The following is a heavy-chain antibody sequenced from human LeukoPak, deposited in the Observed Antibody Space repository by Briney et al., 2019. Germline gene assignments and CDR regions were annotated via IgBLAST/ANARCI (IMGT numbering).Heavy chain of an antibody. CDR1: GGSISSYY. D-gene: IGHD1-26*01. Sequence: SETLSLTCTVSGGSISSYYWSWIRQPAGKGLEWIGRIYTSGSTNYNPSLKSRVTMSVDTSKNQFSLKLSSVTAADTAVYYCAREGGWELRGPFDYWGQGTLVTVSS. V-gene: IGHV4-4*07. J-gene: IGHJ4*02. CDR3: AREGGWELRGPFDY. CDR2: IYTSGST.